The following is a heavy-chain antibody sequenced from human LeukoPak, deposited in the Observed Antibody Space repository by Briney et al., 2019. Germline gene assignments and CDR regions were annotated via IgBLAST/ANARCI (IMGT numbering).Heavy chain of an antibody. D-gene: IGHD3-22*01. CDR3: ARDSHYYDSSGYYRNDAFDI. CDR2: IIPIFGTA. J-gene: IGHJ3*02. V-gene: IGHV1-69*05. Sequence: SVKVSCKASGGTFSSYAISWVRQAPGQGLEWMGGIIPIFGTANYAQKFQGRVTITTDESTSTAYMELSSLRSEDTAVYYCARDSHYYDSSGYYRNDAFDIWGQGTMVTVSS. CDR1: GGTFSSYA.